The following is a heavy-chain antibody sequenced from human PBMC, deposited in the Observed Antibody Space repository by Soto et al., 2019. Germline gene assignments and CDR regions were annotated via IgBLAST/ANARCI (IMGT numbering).Heavy chain of an antibody. CDR3: ARRYSSSWYYYYYGMDV. D-gene: IGHD6-13*01. J-gene: IGHJ6*02. CDR2: MNPNSGNT. Sequence: ASVKVSCKTSGYTFTSYDINWVRQATGQGLEWMGWMNPNSGNTGYAQKFQGRVTMTRNTSISTAYMELSSLRSEDTAVYYCARRYSSSWYYYYYGMDVWGQGTTVTVSS. CDR1: GYTFTSYD. V-gene: IGHV1-8*02.